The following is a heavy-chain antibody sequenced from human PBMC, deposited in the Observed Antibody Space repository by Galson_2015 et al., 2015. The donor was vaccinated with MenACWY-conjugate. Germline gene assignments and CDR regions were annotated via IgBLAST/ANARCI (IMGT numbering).Heavy chain of an antibody. V-gene: IGHV5-10-1*01. CDR2: IDPTDSYT. CDR1: GYNLVSYW. J-gene: IGHJ5*01. D-gene: IGHD2-2*01. CDR3: TRQMPLDWF. Sequence: QSGAEVKKAGESLTISCQASGYNLVSYWIIWVRQLPGKGLEWMGRIDPTDSYTKYSPSFQGHVTFSADRSINTVYLQWRSLRASDTAIYYCTRQMPLDWF.